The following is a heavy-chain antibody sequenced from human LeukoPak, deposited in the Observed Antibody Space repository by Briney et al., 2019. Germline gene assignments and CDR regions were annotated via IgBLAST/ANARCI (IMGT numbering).Heavy chain of an antibody. CDR1: GGTSSSYA. Sequence: GSSVKVSCKASGGTSSSYAISWVRQAPGQGLEWMGWISAYNGNTNYAQKLQGRVTMTTDTSTSTAYMELRSLRSDDTAVYYCARAHGSYSRLDYWGQGTLVTVSS. CDR2: ISAYNGNT. J-gene: IGHJ4*02. D-gene: IGHD1-26*01. V-gene: IGHV1-18*01. CDR3: ARAHGSYSRLDY.